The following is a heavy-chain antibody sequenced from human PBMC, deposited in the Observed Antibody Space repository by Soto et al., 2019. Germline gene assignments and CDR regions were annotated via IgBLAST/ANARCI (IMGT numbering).Heavy chain of an antibody. D-gene: IGHD3-10*01. CDR3: AEDRGNAYKFFDY. V-gene: IGHV3-23*01. CDR2: ISGSGSGT. CDR1: EFTFSSYA. Sequence: EVQLLESGGGLVQPGGSLRLSCAASEFTFSSYAMSWVRQAPGKGLEWVSGISGSGSGTYYADSVKGRFTSSRDNSKNTLYLQMNRLRAEDKAGYSCAEDRGNAYKFFDYWGQGTLVTVSS. J-gene: IGHJ4*02.